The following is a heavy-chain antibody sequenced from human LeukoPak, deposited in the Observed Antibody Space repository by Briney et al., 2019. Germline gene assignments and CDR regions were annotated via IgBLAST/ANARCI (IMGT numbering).Heavy chain of an antibody. J-gene: IGHJ4*02. Sequence: ASVKVSCKASGYTFTSYYMHWVRQAPGQGLEWMGIINPSGGSTGYAQKLQGRVTMTRDTSTSTVYMKLSSLRSEDTAVYYCARVLQDGYSSGWTFDYWGQGTLVTVSS. D-gene: IGHD6-19*01. CDR1: GYTFTSYY. CDR2: INPSGGST. V-gene: IGHV1-46*03. CDR3: ARVLQDGYSSGWTFDY.